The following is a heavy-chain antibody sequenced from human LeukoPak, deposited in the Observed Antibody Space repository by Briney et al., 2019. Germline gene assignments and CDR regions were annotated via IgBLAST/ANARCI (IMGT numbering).Heavy chain of an antibody. CDR1: GFTFSSYA. J-gene: IGHJ5*02. D-gene: IGHD2-2*01. Sequence: PGGSLRLSCAASGFTFSSYAMSWVRQAPGKGLEWVSAISGRGVSSGSGVSTYYADSVKGRFTISRDNSKNTLYLQMNSLRAEDTAVYYCAKAFVPAAMRSWFDPWGQGTLVTVSS. CDR3: AKAFVPAAMRSWFDP. CDR2: ISGRGVSSGSGVST. V-gene: IGHV3-23*01.